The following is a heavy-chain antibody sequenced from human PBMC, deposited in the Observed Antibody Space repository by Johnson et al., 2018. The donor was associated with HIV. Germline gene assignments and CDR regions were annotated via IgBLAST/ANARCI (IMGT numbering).Heavy chain of an antibody. V-gene: IGHV3-15*01. CDR2: IRSKGNSYAT. Sequence: VQLVESGGGLIKPGGSLRLSCAASGVTFSNAWMSWVRQAPGKGLEWVGLIRSKGNSYATAYAASVKGRFTISRDDSHNTAYLQMNSLTTEDTATYYCAKRGDLYDSTASVDAFEVWGQGTMVTVSS. J-gene: IGHJ3*01. D-gene: IGHD5/OR15-5a*01. CDR3: AKRGDLYDSTASVDAFEV. CDR1: GVTFSNAW.